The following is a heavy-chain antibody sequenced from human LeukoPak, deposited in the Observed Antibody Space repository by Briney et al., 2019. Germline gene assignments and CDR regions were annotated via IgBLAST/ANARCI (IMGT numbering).Heavy chain of an antibody. Sequence: GESLKISCKGSGYSFTSYWIGWVRQMPGKGLEWMGIIYPGDSDTRYSPSFQGQVTISADKSISTAYLQWSSLKASDTAMYYCARLAIVVVPAARYNWFDPWGQGTLVTVSS. J-gene: IGHJ5*02. D-gene: IGHD2-2*01. V-gene: IGHV5-51*01. CDR1: GYSFTSYW. CDR3: ARLAIVVVPAARYNWFDP. CDR2: IYPGDSDT.